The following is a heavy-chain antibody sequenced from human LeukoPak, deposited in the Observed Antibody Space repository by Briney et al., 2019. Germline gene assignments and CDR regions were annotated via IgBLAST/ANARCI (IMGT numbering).Heavy chain of an antibody. CDR2: ILYDGSNK. CDR3: ARGNIVSTITEVDY. D-gene: IGHD5/OR15-5a*01. CDR1: GFTFSSYA. V-gene: IGHV3-30*04. Sequence: GGSLRLSCAASGFTFSSYAMHWVRQAPGKGLEWVALILYDGSNKYYADSVNGRFTISRDNSKNALYLQMNSLRSENTAVYYCARGNIVSTITEVDYWGGGTLVT. J-gene: IGHJ4*02.